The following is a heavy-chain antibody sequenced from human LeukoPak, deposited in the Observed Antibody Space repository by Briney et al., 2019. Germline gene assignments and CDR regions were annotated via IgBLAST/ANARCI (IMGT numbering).Heavy chain of an antibody. J-gene: IGHJ5*02. CDR1: GGSITSYY. CDR3: ARGGVNYKIPGP. V-gene: IGHV4-59*01. Sequence: PSETLSLTCTVSGGSITSYYWSWIRQPPGKGLEWIGYIYYSGSTNYNPSLKSRVTISVDTSKNQFSLKLSSVTAADTAVYYCARGGVNYKIPGPWGQGALVTVSS. CDR2: IYYSGST. D-gene: IGHD3-10*01.